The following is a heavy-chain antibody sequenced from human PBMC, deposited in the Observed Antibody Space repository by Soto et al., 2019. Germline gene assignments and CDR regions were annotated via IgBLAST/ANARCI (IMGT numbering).Heavy chain of an antibody. D-gene: IGHD6-13*01. CDR1: GGTFSSYA. CDR3: ARDVGIAAAGVYGMDV. CDR2: IIPIFGTA. V-gene: IGHV1-69*13. Sequence: ASVKVSCKASGGTFSSYAISWVRQAPGQGLEWMGGIIPIFGTANYAQKFQGRVTITADESTSTAYMELSSLRSEDTAVYYCARDVGIAAAGVYGMDVWGQGTTVTVSS. J-gene: IGHJ6*02.